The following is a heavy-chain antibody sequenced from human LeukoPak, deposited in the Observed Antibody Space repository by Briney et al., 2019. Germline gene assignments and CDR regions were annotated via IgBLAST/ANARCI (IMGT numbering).Heavy chain of an antibody. D-gene: IGHD3-10*01. CDR2: IYTAGTT. J-gene: IGHJ4*02. V-gene: IGHV3-53*01. CDR1: GFTVSSNF. CDR3: ARGPRGPARLDY. Sequence: GGSLRLSCAGSGFTVSSNFMSWVRQAPGKGLEWVSVIYTAGTTYYADSVKGRFTISRDNSKNTLYLQMNSLRAEDKAVYYCARGPRGPARLDYWGQGTLVTVSS.